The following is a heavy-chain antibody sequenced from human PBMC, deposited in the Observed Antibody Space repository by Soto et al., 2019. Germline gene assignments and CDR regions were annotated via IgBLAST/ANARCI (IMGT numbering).Heavy chain of an antibody. J-gene: IGHJ4*02. CDR3: AHRLSGFNWNGGYFDY. CDR1: GFSLTSRPMG. D-gene: IGHD1-1*01. V-gene: IGHV2-5*02. Sequence: QITLKESGPTRVKPTQTLTLTCTFSGFSLTSRPMGVGWLRQPPGKALEWLVFIYWDDDKRYSPSLKNRLTITKDTSGIQVVLTMTNMDPLDTATYYCAHRLSGFNWNGGYFDYWGQGALVTVSS. CDR2: IYWDDDK.